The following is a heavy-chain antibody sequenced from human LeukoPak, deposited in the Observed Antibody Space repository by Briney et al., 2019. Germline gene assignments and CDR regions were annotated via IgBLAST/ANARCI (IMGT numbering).Heavy chain of an antibody. V-gene: IGHV4-59*01. CDR3: ARVTGYVIEDYFDY. CDR2: IYYGGST. J-gene: IGHJ4*02. Sequence: SETLSLTCTVSGGSIISYYWSWIRQPPGKGLEWIGYIYYGGSTNYNPSLKSRVTISVDTSKNQFSLKLRSVTAADTAVYYCARVTGYVIEDYFDYWGQGTLVTVSS. CDR1: GGSIISYY. D-gene: IGHD3-22*01.